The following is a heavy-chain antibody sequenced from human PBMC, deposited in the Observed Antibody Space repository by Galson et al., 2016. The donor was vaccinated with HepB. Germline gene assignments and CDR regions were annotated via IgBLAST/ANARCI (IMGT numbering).Heavy chain of an antibody. J-gene: IGHJ6*02. Sequence: SLRLACAASGFAFSRYAMSWVRQAPGKGLEWVSAISDSGRTTYYPDSVKGWFTISRDNSRNTLHLQMNSLTAEDTAIYYCANLRGGYSGPRYYDYYNGMDVWGQGTTVTVSS. V-gene: IGHV3-23*01. CDR3: ANLRGGYSGPRYYDYYNGMDV. D-gene: IGHD5-12*01. CDR1: GFAFSRYA. CDR2: ISDSGRTT.